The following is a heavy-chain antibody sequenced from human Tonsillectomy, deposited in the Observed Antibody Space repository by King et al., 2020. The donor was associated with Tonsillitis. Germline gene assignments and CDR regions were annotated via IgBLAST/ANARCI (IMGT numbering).Heavy chain of an antibody. J-gene: IGHJ4*02. V-gene: IGHV3-11*01. D-gene: IGHD3-22*01. CDR1: GFMFSDFY. CDR3: ARDTYYSDNTYDY. Sequence: VQLVESGGGLVKPGGSLRLSCAASGFMFSDFYMSWIRQAPGNGLEWVSYISSRDSTTYYADSVKGRFTISRDNAKNSLYLQMNSLRAEDTAVYYCARDTYYSDNTYDYWGQGTLVTVSS. CDR2: ISSRDSTT.